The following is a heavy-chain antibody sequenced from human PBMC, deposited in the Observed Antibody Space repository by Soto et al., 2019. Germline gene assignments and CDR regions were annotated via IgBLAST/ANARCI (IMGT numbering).Heavy chain of an antibody. CDR2: INHSGST. D-gene: IGHD2-15*01. V-gene: IGHV4-34*01. J-gene: IGHJ4*02. CDR3: ARGALCSGGSCANASFDY. Sequence: QVQLQQWGAGLLKPSETLSLTCAVYGGSFSGYYWSWIRQPPGKGLEWIGEINHSGSTNCNPSLKSRVTISVDTSKNQFSLKLSSVTAADTAVYYCARGALCSGGSCANASFDYWGQGTLVTVSS. CDR1: GGSFSGYY.